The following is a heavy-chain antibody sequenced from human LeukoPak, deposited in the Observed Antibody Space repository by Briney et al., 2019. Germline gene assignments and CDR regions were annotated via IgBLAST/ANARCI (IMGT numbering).Heavy chain of an antibody. V-gene: IGHV4-34*01. Sequence: SETLSLTCAVYGGSFSGYYWSWIRQPPGKGLEWIGEINHSGRTNYNPSLKSRVTISVDTSKNQFSLKLSSVTAADTAVYYCARGRVSFGYWGQGTLVTVSS. CDR3: ARGRVSFGY. CDR2: INHSGRT. J-gene: IGHJ4*02. CDR1: GGSFSGYY. D-gene: IGHD2/OR15-2a*01.